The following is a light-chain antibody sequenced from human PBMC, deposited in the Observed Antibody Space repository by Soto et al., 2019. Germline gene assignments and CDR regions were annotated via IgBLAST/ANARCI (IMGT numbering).Light chain of an antibody. Sequence: QSVLTQPPSASGSPGLSVTISCTGTSSVVGRYHYISWYQQRPGKTTKLIIYEISKRPSGVPDRLSAFKYGNTASLTVSGLQAEDEADYYCSSYAGNSRYVFGTGTKVTVL. CDR1: SSVVGRYHY. CDR3: SSYAGNSRYV. J-gene: IGLJ1*01. V-gene: IGLV2-8*01. CDR2: EIS.